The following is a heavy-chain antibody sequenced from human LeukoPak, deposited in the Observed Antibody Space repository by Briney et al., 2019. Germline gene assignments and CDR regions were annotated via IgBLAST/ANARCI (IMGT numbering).Heavy chain of an antibody. CDR2: ISGSGLST. J-gene: IGHJ5*02. V-gene: IGHV3-23*01. CDR3: AKSRVAVAAPRNWFDP. D-gene: IGHD6-19*01. Sequence: GGSLGFSGAASGFIFSSYAMSWVRKAPGKGLEWVSPISGSGLSTYYADSVKGRFTISRDNSNNTLYLQMNSLRVEDTAVYYCAKSRVAVAAPRNWFDPWGQGTLVTVSS. CDR1: GFIFSSYA.